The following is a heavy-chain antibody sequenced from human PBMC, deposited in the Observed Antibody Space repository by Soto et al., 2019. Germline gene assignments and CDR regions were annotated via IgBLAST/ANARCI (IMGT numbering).Heavy chain of an antibody. CDR1: GYNFSNYW. D-gene: IGHD1-26*01. V-gene: IGHV5-51*01. Sequence: GESREISCKGSGYNFSNYWIGWVRQMPGKGLEWMGIIYPGDSDTRYSPSFQGQVTISADKSISAAYLQWSSLKASDTAMYYCARQEGATVLFYYGMDVWGQGTTVTVSS. CDR3: ARQEGATVLFYYGMDV. CDR2: IYPGDSDT. J-gene: IGHJ6*02.